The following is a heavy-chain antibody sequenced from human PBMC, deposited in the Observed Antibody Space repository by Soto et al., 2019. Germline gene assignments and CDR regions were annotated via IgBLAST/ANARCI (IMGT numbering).Heavy chain of an antibody. CDR2: IYPGDSDT. V-gene: IGHV5-51*06. J-gene: IGHJ4*02. Sequence: PGESLKISCKGSGYSFGSYWIGWVRQMPGKGLEWMGIIYPGDSDTRYSPSFQGQVTISVDKSISTAYLQWSSLKASDTAMYYCARHVFGYCSGGSCYYFEYWGQGTLVTVSS. CDR3: ARHVFGYCSGGSCYYFEY. D-gene: IGHD2-15*01. CDR1: GYSFGSYW.